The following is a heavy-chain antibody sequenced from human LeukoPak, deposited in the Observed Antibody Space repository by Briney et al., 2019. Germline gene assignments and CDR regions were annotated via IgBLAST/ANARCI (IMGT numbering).Heavy chain of an antibody. Sequence: QTGGSLRLSCAASGFSFDDYDMHWVRQAPGKGLEWVSGISRNSGSIGYVDSVRGRFTTSRDNAKYSLYLQMNSLRAEDTALYYCAKELLRYFDYWAQGTLVTVSS. CDR3: AKELLRYFDY. D-gene: IGHD1-26*01. J-gene: IGHJ4*02. CDR1: GFSFDDYD. V-gene: IGHV3-9*01. CDR2: ISRNSGSI.